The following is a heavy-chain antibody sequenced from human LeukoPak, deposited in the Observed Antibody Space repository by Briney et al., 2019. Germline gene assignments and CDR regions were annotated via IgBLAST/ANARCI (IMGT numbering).Heavy chain of an antibody. J-gene: IGHJ4*02. CDR3: ARGRRVASYYFDY. Sequence: SETLSLTCTVSGYSISSGYYWGWIRQPPGKGLEWIGSIHHSGSTYYNPSLKSRVTISVDTSKNQFSLKLSSVTAADTAVYYCARGRRVASYYFDYWGQGTLVTVSS. CDR1: GYSISSGYY. V-gene: IGHV4-38-2*02. CDR2: IHHSGST.